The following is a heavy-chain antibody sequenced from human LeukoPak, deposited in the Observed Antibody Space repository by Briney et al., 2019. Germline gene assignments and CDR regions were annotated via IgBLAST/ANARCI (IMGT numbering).Heavy chain of an antibody. J-gene: IGHJ4*02. D-gene: IGHD5-24*01. CDR2: INHSGST. V-gene: IGHV4-34*01. CDR3: ARDAGYNFDY. CDR1: GGSFSGYY. Sequence: SETLSLTCAVYGGSFSGYYWSWIRQPPGKGLEWIGEINHSGSTNYNPSLKSRVTISVDTSKNQFSLKLSSVTAADTAVYYCARDAGYNFDYWGQGTLVTVSS.